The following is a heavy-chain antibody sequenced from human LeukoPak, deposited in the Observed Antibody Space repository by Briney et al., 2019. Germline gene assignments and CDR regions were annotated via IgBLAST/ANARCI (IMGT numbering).Heavy chain of an antibody. CDR2: IYYSGTT. D-gene: IGHD5-18*01. CDR1: GDSISSYY. J-gene: IGHJ3*02. Sequence: SETLSLTCTVSGDSISSYYWSWIRQSPGKGLEWIGYIYYSGTTNYNPSLKSRVTISVDTSKNQFSLKLSSVTAADTAVYYCARQLKRYSYGGQYAFDIWGQGTMVTVSS. CDR3: ARQLKRYSYGGQYAFDI. V-gene: IGHV4-59*08.